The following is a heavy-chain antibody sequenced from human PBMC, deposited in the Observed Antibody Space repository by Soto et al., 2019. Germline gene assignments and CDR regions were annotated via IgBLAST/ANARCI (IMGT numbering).Heavy chain of an antibody. CDR2: IGGSGATT. CDR3: ARYIPGVRYYGMDV. D-gene: IGHD2-2*01. Sequence: GGSLRLSCAASGFTFSNYAMSWVRQTPGEGLEWVSAIGGSGATTYYADSVKGRFTISRDNSGNTLFLEMYSLRAEDTAVYYCARYIPGVRYYGMDVWGQGTTVTVSS. CDR1: GFTFSNYA. J-gene: IGHJ6*02. V-gene: IGHV3-23*01.